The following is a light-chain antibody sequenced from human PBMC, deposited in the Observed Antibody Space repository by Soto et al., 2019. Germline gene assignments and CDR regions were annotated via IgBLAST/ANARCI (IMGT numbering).Light chain of an antibody. J-gene: IGKJ4*01. CDR3: HQYFTFPS. V-gene: IGKV4-1*01. CDR1: QTVFTGSNNKNY. Sequence: IVMTQSPASLTVSLGERATINCKSSQTVFTGSNNKNYLAWYQQKPGQAPKLLMYWATARESGVPDRFRGSGFGTDFTLTITSVQAEDVAVYYCHQYFTFPSFGGGTKVEI. CDR2: WAT.